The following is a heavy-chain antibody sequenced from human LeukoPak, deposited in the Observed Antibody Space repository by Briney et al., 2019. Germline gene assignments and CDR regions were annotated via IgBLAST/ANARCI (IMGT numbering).Heavy chain of an antibody. CDR3: ARTAYEYSSGLHDAFDI. CDR2: INDNGRT. V-gene: IGHV4-34*01. Sequence: SETLSLTCAVSGETFSGHYWSWIRQPPGKGLEYIGEINDNGRTIYNPSLESRVTISVDTSKNQVSLNLNSVTAADTALYYCARTAYEYSSGLHDAFDIWGQGTMVTVSS. J-gene: IGHJ3*02. D-gene: IGHD6-19*01. CDR1: GETFSGHY.